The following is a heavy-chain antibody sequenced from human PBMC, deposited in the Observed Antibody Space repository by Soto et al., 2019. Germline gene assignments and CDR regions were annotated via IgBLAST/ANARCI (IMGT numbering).Heavy chain of an antibody. CDR2: LYFYGSA. V-gene: IGHV3-53*02. CDR1: GFKVSDNR. CDR3: ARVGTSESFFDY. J-gene: IGHJ4*02. D-gene: IGHD7-27*01. Sequence: EVRLVESGGGLIQPGGSLRLSCVVSGFKVSDNRMTWVRQAPGQGLEWVSDLYFYGSANFADSVRGRFTISKDDSKNTVYLQMSNLRAEDTAVYYCARVGTSESFFDYWGQGTLVTVSP.